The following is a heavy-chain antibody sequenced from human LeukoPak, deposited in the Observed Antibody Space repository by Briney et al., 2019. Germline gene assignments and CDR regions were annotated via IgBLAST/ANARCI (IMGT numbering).Heavy chain of an antibody. Sequence: GGSLRLSCAASGFTFSTYGMHWVRQAPGKGLEWVAVIWYDGSNEYYADSVKGRFSISRDDSKNTLFLEMNSLRAEDTGVYYCAREYSGSYDYWGQGILVTVSS. CDR2: IWYDGSNE. V-gene: IGHV3-33*01. D-gene: IGHD6-19*01. J-gene: IGHJ4*02. CDR1: GFTFSTYG. CDR3: AREYSGSYDY.